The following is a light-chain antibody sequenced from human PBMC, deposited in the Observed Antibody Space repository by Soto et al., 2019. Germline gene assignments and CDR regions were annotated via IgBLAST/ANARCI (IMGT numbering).Light chain of an antibody. CDR2: GAS. CDR3: QQYGSSPPIT. Sequence: EIGLTQSPATLSFSPGERATLSCRASQSISSNYLAWYQQKPGQAPRLLIYGASSRATGIPDRFSGSGSGTVFTLTISRLEPVDFAVYYCQQYGSSPPITFGQGTRLEIK. CDR1: QSISSNY. V-gene: IGKV3-20*01. J-gene: IGKJ5*01.